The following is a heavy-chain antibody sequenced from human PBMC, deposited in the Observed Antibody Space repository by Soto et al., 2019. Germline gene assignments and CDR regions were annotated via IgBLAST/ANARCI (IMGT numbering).Heavy chain of an antibody. Sequence: QVQLVQSGAEVKKPGSSVKVSCKASADTFSSSAFSWVRQAPGQGLEWMGGIIPFFHAANYAQRFQGRVTSTADESTSTVYMALTSLRTEDTALYYCARDLISNYHYYGMDVWGQGTTFTVSS. V-gene: IGHV1-69*01. CDR3: ARDLISNYHYYGMDV. CDR2: IIPFFHAA. CDR1: ADTFSSSA. J-gene: IGHJ6*02.